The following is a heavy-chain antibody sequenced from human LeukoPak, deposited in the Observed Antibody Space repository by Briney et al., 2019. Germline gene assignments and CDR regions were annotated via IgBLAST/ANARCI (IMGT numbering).Heavy chain of an antibody. Sequence: QSSETPSLTCTVSGGSISSYYWSWIRQPPGKGLEWIGYIYYSGSTNYNPSLKSRVTISVDTSKNQFSLKLSSVTAADTAVYYCARVRSIAARPFDYWGQGTLVTVSS. J-gene: IGHJ4*02. V-gene: IGHV4-59*01. CDR1: GGSISSYY. D-gene: IGHD6-6*01. CDR3: ARVRSIAARPFDY. CDR2: IYYSGST.